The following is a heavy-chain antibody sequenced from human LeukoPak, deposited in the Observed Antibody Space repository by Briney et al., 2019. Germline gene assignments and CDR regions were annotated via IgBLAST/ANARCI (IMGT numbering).Heavy chain of an antibody. CDR2: LSWNSGSI. J-gene: IGHJ3*02. CDR3: AKGPSSSSLDDAFDI. CDR1: GFTFDDYA. V-gene: IGHV3-9*03. Sequence: GGSLRLSCAASGFTFDDYAMHWVRQAPGKGLEWVSGLSWNSGSIGYADSVKGRFTISRDNAKNSLYLQMNSLRAEDMALYYCAKGPSSSSLDDAFDIWGQGTMVTVSS. D-gene: IGHD6-6*01.